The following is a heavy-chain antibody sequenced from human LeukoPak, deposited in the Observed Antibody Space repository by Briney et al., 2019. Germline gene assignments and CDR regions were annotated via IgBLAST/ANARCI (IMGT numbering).Heavy chain of an antibody. CDR3: ARAGWLVRGGDFDY. V-gene: IGHV6-1*01. J-gene: IGHJ4*02. CDR1: GDGVSSNSAA. Sequence: ETLSLTCAISGDGVSSNSAAWNWIRQSPSRGLEWLGRTYYRSKWYNDDAVSVKSRITINPDTSKNQYSMQPKSVTPEDTAVYYGARAGWLVRGGDFDYWGQGTLVTVSS. CDR2: TYYRSKWYN. D-gene: IGHD6-19*01.